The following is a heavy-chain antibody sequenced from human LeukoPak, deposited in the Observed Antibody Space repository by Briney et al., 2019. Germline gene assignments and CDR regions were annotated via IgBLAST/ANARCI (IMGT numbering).Heavy chain of an antibody. J-gene: IGHJ4*02. CDR1: GGSLSSGGYS. V-gene: IGHV4-30-2*01. CDR2: IYHSGST. CDR3: AREVTTVTSYYFDY. D-gene: IGHD4-17*01. Sequence: PSETLSLTCAVSGGSLSSGGYSWSWIRQPPGKGLEWIGFIYHSGSTYYNPSLKSRVTISVDRSMNQFSLKLSSVTAADTAVYYCAREVTTVTSYYFDYWGQGTLVTVSS.